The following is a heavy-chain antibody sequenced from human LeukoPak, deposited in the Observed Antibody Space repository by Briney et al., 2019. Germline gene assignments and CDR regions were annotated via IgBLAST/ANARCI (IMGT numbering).Heavy chain of an antibody. CDR3: ARASYCSSTSCNGYYYMDV. Sequence: SETLSLTCTVSGGSISSYYWSWIRQPPGKGLEWIGYIYYSGSTNYNPSLKGRVTISVDTSKNQFSLKLSSVTAADTAVYYCARASYCSSTSCNGYYYMDVWGKGTTVTVSS. CDR2: IYYSGST. J-gene: IGHJ6*03. CDR1: GGSISSYY. D-gene: IGHD2-2*01. V-gene: IGHV4-59*01.